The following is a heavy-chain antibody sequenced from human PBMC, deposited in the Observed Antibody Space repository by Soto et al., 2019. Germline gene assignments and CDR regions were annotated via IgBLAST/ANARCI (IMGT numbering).Heavy chain of an antibody. J-gene: IGHJ6*02. D-gene: IGHD2-21*02. CDR2: IIPIFGTA. CDR3: ARVRVTAASYYYYGMDV. Sequence: QVQLVQSGAEVKKPGSSVKVSCKASGGTFSSYAISWVRQAPGQGLEWMGGIIPIFGTANYAQKFQGRVTITADESTSTAYMDLSSLRSEDTAVYYCARVRVTAASYYYYGMDVWGQGTTVTVSS. V-gene: IGHV1-69*01. CDR1: GGTFSSYA.